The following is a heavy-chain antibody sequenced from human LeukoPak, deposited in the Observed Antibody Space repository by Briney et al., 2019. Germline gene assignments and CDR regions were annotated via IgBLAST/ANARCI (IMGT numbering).Heavy chain of an antibody. D-gene: IGHD1-20*01. Sequence: GGSLRLSCAASGFTFDDYGMSWVRQAPGKGLEWVSGINWNGGSTGYADSVKGRFTISRDNAKNSLYLQMNSLRAEDTALYYCARVRDYGITGKEDYWGQGTLVTVSS. CDR3: ARVRDYGITGKEDY. CDR2: INWNGGST. CDR1: GFTFDDYG. V-gene: IGHV3-20*04. J-gene: IGHJ4*02.